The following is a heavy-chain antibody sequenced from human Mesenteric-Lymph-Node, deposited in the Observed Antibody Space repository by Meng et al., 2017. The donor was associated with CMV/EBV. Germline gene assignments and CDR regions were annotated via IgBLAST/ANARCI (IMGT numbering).Heavy chain of an antibody. CDR3: ARDGDFDY. CDR1: GFRFHDHV. CDR2: VWPDDNIR. D-gene: IGHD3-16*01. V-gene: IGHV3-33*01. Sequence: GESLKISCAASGFRFHDHVIHWVRQAPGKGLEWVALVWPDDNIRFYADSMKGRFTISRDNAKNSLYLQMNSLRAEDTAVYYCARDGDFDYWGQGTLVTVSS. J-gene: IGHJ4*02.